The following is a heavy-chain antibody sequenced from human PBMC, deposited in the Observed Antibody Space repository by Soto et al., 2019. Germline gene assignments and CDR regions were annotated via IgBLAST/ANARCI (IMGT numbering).Heavy chain of an antibody. CDR3: ARERLPMVVVVMGWFDP. CDR2: ISGSGNTI. J-gene: IGHJ5*02. Sequence: PGGSLRLSCAASGFSFRDYYMSWIRQAPGKGLGWISYISGSGNTIHYADSVKGRFIISRDNAKTSLFLQMNSLRADDTAVYYCARERLPMVVVVMGWFDPWGQGTLVTVSS. D-gene: IGHD3-22*01. V-gene: IGHV3-11*01. CDR1: GFSFRDYY.